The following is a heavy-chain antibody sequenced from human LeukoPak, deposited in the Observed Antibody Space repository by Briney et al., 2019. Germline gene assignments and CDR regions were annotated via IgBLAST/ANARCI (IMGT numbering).Heavy chain of an antibody. CDR1: GFTFSSYS. V-gene: IGHV3-21*01. CDR2: ISSSSSYI. D-gene: IGHD2-15*01. J-gene: IGHJ5*02. Sequence: PGGSLRHSCAASGFTFSSYSMNWVRQAPGKGLEWVSSISSSSSYIYYADSVKGRFTISRGNAKNSLYLQMNSLRAEDTAVYYCARGVRTVVLLAANNWFDPWGQGTLVTVSS. CDR3: ARGVRTVVLLAANNWFDP.